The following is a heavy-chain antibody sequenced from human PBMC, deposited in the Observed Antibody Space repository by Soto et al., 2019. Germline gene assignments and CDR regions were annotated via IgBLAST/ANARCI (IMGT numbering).Heavy chain of an antibody. CDR2: IGTAGDT. CDR1: GFTFSSYD. J-gene: IGHJ4*02. Sequence: PGGSLRLSCAASGFTFSSYDMHWVRQATGKGLEWVSAIGTAGDTYYPGSAKGRFTISRDNAKNSLYLQMNSLRAGDTALYYCASGRGYDILTGYYPYFDYWGQGTLVTVSS. CDR3: ASGRGYDILTGYYPYFDY. V-gene: IGHV3-13*01. D-gene: IGHD3-9*01.